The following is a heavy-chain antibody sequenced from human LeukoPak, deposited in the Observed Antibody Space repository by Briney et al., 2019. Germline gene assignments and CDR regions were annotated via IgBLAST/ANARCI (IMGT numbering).Heavy chain of an antibody. V-gene: IGHV4-59*08. CDR2: IYFSGST. D-gene: IGHD6-19*01. Sequence: SETLSLTCTVSGGSISSYYWSWIRQPPGKGLEWIGYIYFSGSTNYNPSLKSRLTISVDTSKNQFSLKLSSVTAADTPVYYCARTAVAVTCAFDIWGQGTMVTVSS. J-gene: IGHJ3*02. CDR1: GGSISSYY. CDR3: ARTAVAVTCAFDI.